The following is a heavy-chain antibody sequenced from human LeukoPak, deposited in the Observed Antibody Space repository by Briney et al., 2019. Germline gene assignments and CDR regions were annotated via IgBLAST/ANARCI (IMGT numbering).Heavy chain of an antibody. CDR3: ARRYCSSTSCHLDY. V-gene: IGHV5-51*01. CDR2: IYPGESHT. J-gene: IGHJ4*02. CDR1: GCSFTTYW. D-gene: IGHD2-2*01. Sequence: GESMKISCKGSGCSFTTYWIGGVRQMPGKGLEWIGIIYPGESHTRYSPSFQGQVTISADRSITTAYLQWSSLKASDTAIYYCARRYCSSTSCHLDYWGQGALVTVSS.